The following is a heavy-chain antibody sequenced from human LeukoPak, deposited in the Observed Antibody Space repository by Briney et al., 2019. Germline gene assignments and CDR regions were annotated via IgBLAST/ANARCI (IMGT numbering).Heavy chain of an antibody. V-gene: IGHV3-21*01. J-gene: IGHJ4*02. Sequence: GRSLRLSCVASGFSFSSYSMNWVRQAPGKGLEWVSSISRSSDYIYYADSVKGRFTISRDNAKNSLYLQMNSLRAEDTAVYYCARVPGDYWGQGTLVTVSS. CDR3: ARVPGDY. CDR1: GFSFSSYS. CDR2: ISRSSDYI.